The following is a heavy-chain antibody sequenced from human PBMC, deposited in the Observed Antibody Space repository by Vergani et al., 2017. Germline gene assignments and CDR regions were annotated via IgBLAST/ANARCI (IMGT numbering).Heavy chain of an antibody. Sequence: QVQLQESGPGLVKPSQTLSLTCTVSDGPISSGNYYWSWIRHPAGKGLQWIGRIYTSGSTNYNPSLKLRVTIAVDTSKNQFSLKLSSVTAADTAVYYCARQGYDSSGYNQDWYFDLWGRGTLVTVSS. V-gene: IGHV4-61*02. D-gene: IGHD3-22*01. CDR2: IYTSGST. CDR1: DGPISSGNYY. J-gene: IGHJ2*01. CDR3: ARQGYDSSGYNQDWYFDL.